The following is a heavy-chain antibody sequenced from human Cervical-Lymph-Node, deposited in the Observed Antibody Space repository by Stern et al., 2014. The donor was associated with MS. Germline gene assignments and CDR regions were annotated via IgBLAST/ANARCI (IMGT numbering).Heavy chain of an antibody. CDR3: AREGTTVTHENAAFDT. CDR2: VTFTGTT. CDR1: GDSVRSGRYS. J-gene: IGHJ3*02. Sequence: VQLVESGPGLVKPSGTLSLTCTVSGDSVRSGRYSWSWIRQPPGKGLEWIGDVTFTGTTRYNSSLKSRVTMSIDRSKSQFSLKLSSVTAADTAVYYCAREGTTVTHENAAFDTWGQGTMVIVSA. V-gene: IGHV4-61*01. D-gene: IGHD4-17*01.